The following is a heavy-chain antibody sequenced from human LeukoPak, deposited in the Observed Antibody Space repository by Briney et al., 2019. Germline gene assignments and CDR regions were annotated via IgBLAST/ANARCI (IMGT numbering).Heavy chain of an antibody. CDR3: ARVTGPRGGRPEY. CDR2: ISSDGGST. V-gene: IGHV3-64*01. CDR1: GFTISSYA. D-gene: IGHD3-10*01. Sequence: PGGSLRLSCAASGFTISSYAMHWVRQAPGKGLEYVSAISSDGGSTYYANSVKGRFTVSRDNSKNTLYLQMGSLRAEDMAVYYCARVTGPRGGRPEYWGQGTLVTVSS. J-gene: IGHJ4*02.